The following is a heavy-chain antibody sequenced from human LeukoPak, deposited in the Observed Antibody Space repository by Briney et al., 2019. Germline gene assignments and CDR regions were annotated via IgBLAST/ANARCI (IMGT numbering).Heavy chain of an antibody. V-gene: IGHV3-7*05. CDR1: TLTLNNYW. Sequence: GGSLRLSCTASTLTLNNYWMSWVRQAPGKGLEWVANIKQDGSEKYHVDSVKGRFTISRDNAKNSLYLQMNSLRAEDTAVYYCASRAGYTGSWTAFDYWGQGTLVTVSS. CDR3: ASRAGYTGSWTAFDY. CDR2: IKQDGSEK. D-gene: IGHD6-13*01. J-gene: IGHJ4*02.